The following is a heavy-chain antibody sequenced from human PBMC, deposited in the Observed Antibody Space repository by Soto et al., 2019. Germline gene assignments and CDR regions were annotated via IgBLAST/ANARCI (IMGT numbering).Heavy chain of an antibody. D-gene: IGHD6-19*01. Sequence: QVQLVESGGGVVQPGRSLRLSCAASGFTFSSYRMHWVRQAPGKGLEWVAVISYDGSNKYYADSVKGRFTISRDNSKNTLYLQMNSLRAEHTAVYYCANADRKEWLAGKAAFDYWGQGTLVTVSS. CDR2: ISYDGSNK. CDR1: GFTFSSYR. V-gene: IGHV3-30*18. J-gene: IGHJ4*02. CDR3: ANADRKEWLAGKAAFDY.